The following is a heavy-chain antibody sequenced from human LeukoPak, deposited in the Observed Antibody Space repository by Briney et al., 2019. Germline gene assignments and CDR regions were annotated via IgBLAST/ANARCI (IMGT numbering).Heavy chain of an antibody. CDR1: GYTFNNHY. CDR2: INPGGGGA. CDR3: ARDMSRGWYYDSSYFDY. Sequence: ASVKVSCKASGYTFNNHYMHWARQAPGQGLEWMGIINPGGGGATYAQKFQGRVTMTRDMSTSTVYMELSNLRSEDTAVYYCARDMSRGWYYDSSYFDYWGQGNLVTVSS. V-gene: IGHV1-46*02. D-gene: IGHD3-22*01. J-gene: IGHJ4*02.